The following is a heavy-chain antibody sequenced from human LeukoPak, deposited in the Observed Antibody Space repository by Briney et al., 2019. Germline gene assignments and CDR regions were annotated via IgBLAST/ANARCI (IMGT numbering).Heavy chain of an antibody. CDR2: IKQDGGEK. CDR3: ARDQGVYDFWSGYSNNWFDP. V-gene: IGHV3-7*01. Sequence: PGGSLRLSCAASGFTFSSYWMSWVRQAPGKGLEWVANIKQDGGEKYYVDSVKGRFTISRDNAKNSLYLQMNSLRAEDTAVYYCARDQGVYDFWSGYSNNWFDPWGQGTLVTVSS. J-gene: IGHJ5*02. CDR1: GFTFSSYW. D-gene: IGHD3-3*01.